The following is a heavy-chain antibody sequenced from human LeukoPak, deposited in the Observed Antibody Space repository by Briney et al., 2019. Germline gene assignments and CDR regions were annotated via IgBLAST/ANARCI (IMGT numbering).Heavy chain of an antibody. Sequence: GASVKVSCKASGYTFTSYGISWVRQAPGQELEWMGWISAYNGNTNYAQKLQGRVTMTTDTSTSTAYMELRSLRSDDTAVYYCARDYDEYQLLYFPFDYWGQGTLVTVSS. CDR2: ISAYNGNT. D-gene: IGHD2-2*02. CDR1: GYTFTSYG. J-gene: IGHJ4*02. V-gene: IGHV1-18*01. CDR3: ARDYDEYQLLYFPFDY.